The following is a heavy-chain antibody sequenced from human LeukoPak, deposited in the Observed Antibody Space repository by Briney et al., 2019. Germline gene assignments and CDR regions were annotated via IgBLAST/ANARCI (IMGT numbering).Heavy chain of an antibody. V-gene: IGHV5-51*01. CDR2: IYPGDSDT. CDR1: GYSFTSYW. Sequence: GESLKISCKGSGYSFTSYWIGWVRQMSGKGLEWMGIIYPGDSDTRYSPSFQGQVTISADKSISTAYLQWSSLKASDTAMYYCARHLAVVVPAAANWFDPWGQGTLVTVSS. D-gene: IGHD2-2*01. CDR3: ARHLAVVVPAAANWFDP. J-gene: IGHJ5*02.